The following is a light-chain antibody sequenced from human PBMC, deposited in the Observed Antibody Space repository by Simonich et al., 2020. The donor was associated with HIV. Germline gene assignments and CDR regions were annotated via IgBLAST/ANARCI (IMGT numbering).Light chain of an antibody. CDR2: WAS. Sequence: DIVMTQSPDSLTVSLGERDTINCKSSKSVLSSSNNKNYLTWYQQKPGKPPKLLIYWASTLESGVPDRFSGSGSGTDFTLTITSLQAEDVAVYFCQQYYSTPLTFGGGTKVEIK. J-gene: IGKJ4*01. CDR3: QQYYSTPLT. V-gene: IGKV4-1*01. CDR1: KSVLSSSNNKNY.